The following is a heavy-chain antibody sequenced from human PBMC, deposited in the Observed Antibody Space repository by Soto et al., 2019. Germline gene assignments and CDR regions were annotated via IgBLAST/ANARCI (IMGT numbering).Heavy chain of an antibody. CDR3: ARGLRTEGLEWLLYGAGYYYGMDV. V-gene: IGHV3-48*03. J-gene: IGHJ6*02. D-gene: IGHD3-3*01. CDR2: ISSSGSTI. CDR1: GFPFRRYE. Sequence: GGSLRLSCAASGFPFRRYEMKWVRPAPGEGVEGVSYISSSGSTIYYADSVKGRFTISRDNAKNSLYLQMNSLRAEDTAVYYCARGLRTEGLEWLLYGAGYYYGMDVWGQGTTVTVSS.